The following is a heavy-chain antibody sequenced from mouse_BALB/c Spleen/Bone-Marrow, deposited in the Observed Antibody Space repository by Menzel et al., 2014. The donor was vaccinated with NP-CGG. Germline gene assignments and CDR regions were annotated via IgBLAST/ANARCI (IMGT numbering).Heavy chain of an antibody. CDR3: ARHYYYGYVDY. CDR2: INPESSTI. J-gene: IGHJ4*01. CDR1: GFDFSGYW. D-gene: IGHD1-2*01. V-gene: IGHV4-1*02. Sequence: EVQGVASGGGLVQPGGSLKLSCAVSGFDFSGYWMSWVRQAPGRGLEWIGEINPESSTINYTPSLKDKFSISRDNAKNTLYLQMSKVRSEDTALYYCARHYYYGYVDYWGQGTSVTVSS.